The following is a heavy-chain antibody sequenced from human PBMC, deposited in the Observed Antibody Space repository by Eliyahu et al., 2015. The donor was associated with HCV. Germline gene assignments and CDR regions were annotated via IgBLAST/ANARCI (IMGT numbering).Heavy chain of an antibody. Sequence: QVQLQESGPGLVKPSETLSXTCTVXGGSIXTYXXXWIRQPPGKGLEWIVYIHYSGSTNYNPSLKSRVTISLDTSKNQFSLNLTSVTAADTAVYYCASGGGGIAVAGTGGWFDPWGQGTLVTVSS. CDR2: IHYSGST. CDR1: GGSIXTYX. D-gene: IGHD6-19*01. CDR3: ASGGGGIAVAGTGGWFDP. J-gene: IGHJ5*02. V-gene: IGHV4-59*01.